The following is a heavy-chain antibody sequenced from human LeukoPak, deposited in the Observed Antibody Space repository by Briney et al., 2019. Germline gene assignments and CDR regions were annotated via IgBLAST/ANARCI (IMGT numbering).Heavy chain of an antibody. CDR1: GYTFTDYY. Sequence: ASVKVSCKASGYTFTDYYIHWVRQAPGQGLEWMGWINPNSGGTKFARNFQVRVTMTRDTSIRTAYMELSRLRSDDTAVYYCARGHGYGSGSYYNVPKYWGQGILVTVSS. CDR2: INPNSGGT. J-gene: IGHJ4*02. V-gene: IGHV1-2*02. CDR3: ARGHGYGSGSYYNVPKY. D-gene: IGHD3-10*01.